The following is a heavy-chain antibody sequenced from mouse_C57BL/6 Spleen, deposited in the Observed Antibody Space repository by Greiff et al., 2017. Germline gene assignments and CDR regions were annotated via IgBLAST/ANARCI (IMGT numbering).Heavy chain of an antibody. Sequence: EVQRVESGGGLVKPGGSLKLSCAASGFTFSSYAMSWVRQTPEKRLEWVATISAGGSYTYYPDNVKGRFTFSRDNAKNNLYLQMSHLKSEDTAMYYCARGHYYAMDDWGQGTSVTVSS. J-gene: IGHJ4*01. V-gene: IGHV5-4*01. CDR1: GFTFSSYA. CDR3: ARGHYYAMDD. CDR2: ISAGGSYT.